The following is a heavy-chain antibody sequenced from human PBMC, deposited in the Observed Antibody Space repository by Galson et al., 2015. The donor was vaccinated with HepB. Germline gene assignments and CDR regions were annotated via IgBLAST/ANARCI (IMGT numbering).Heavy chain of an antibody. CDR3: AKVQKRTQWLVTGLDY. J-gene: IGHJ4*02. CDR1: GFTFSSYG. Sequence: SLRLSCAASGFTFSSYGMHWVRQAPGKGLEWVAVISYDGSNKYYADSVKGRFTISGDNSKNTLYLQMNSLRAEDTAVYYCAKVQKRTQWLVTGLDYWGQGTLVTVSS. CDR2: ISYDGSNK. V-gene: IGHV3-30*18. D-gene: IGHD6-19*01.